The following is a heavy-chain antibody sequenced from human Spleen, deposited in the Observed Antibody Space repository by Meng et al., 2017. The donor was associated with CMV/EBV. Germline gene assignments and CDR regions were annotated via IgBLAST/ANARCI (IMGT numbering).Heavy chain of an antibody. CDR2: IHYGGTS. J-gene: IGHJ4*02. Sequence: GSLRLSCIVSGASISSGDSYWAWIRQPPGKRLEWIGSIHYGGTSYYNPSLNSRLTISVDTSKNQLSLNLTSVTAADTAVYYCARERLNNVWGSYEVGPYFDYWGQGSLVTVSS. D-gene: IGHD3-16*01. CDR3: ARERLNNVWGSYEVGPYFDY. V-gene: IGHV4-39*07. CDR1: GASISSGDSY.